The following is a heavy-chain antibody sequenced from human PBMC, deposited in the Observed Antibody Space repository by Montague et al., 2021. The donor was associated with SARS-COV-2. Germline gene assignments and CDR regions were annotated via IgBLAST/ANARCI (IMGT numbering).Heavy chain of an antibody. J-gene: IGHJ4*02. Sequence: SETLSLTCTVSGGPISGYFWSWIRQSPGKGLEWIGYIYYSGTTKYNPALKSRVAISLETSRNQFSLKLNSVTAADTAAYYCAATDYSASGKYDFWGQGTWVTVSS. D-gene: IGHD3-10*01. CDR1: GGPISGYF. CDR3: AATDYSASGKYDF. CDR2: IYYSGTT. V-gene: IGHV4-59*08.